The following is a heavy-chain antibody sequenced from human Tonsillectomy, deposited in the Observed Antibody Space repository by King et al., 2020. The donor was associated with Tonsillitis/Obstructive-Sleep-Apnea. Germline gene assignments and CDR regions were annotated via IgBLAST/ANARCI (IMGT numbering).Heavy chain of an antibody. CDR2: ISYDGSNK. V-gene: IGHV3-30*18. D-gene: IGHD2-2*01. Sequence: QVQLVESGGGVVQPGRSLRLSCAASGFTFSSYGMHWVRQAPGKGLEWVAVISYDGSNKYYADSVKGRFNISRDNSKNTRYLQMKSLRAEDTAVYYCAKLVPAAMDPGSDFDYWGQGTLVTVSS. CDR3: AKLVPAAMDPGSDFDY. J-gene: IGHJ4*02. CDR1: GFTFSSYG.